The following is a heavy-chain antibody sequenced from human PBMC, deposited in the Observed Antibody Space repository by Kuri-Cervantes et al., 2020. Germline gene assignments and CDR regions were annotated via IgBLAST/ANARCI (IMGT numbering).Heavy chain of an antibody. CDR3: ARQGNFWSGYVTS. J-gene: IGHJ4*02. D-gene: IGHD3-3*01. V-gene: IGHV4-4*07. CDR2: IYISGST. Sequence: SETLSLTCSVSGGSISGYYWSWLRQPAGKGLEWIGRIYISGSTEYNPSLESRVTMSVDKSKNQFSLKLTSVTAADTAVYYCARQGNFWSGYVTSWGQGALVTVSS. CDR1: GGSISGYY.